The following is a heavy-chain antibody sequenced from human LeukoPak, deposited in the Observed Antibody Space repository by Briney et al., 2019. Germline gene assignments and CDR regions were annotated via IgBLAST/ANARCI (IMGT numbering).Heavy chain of an antibody. Sequence: GGSLRLSCVASGFTFSTHAMHWVRQAPGKGLEYVSGITINGGSTYYLNSVKGRFTISRDNSKNTLYLQMGSLRAEDMAVYYCARAIYGDYASTDYYYYYGLDVWGQGTTVTVSS. CDR1: GFTFSTHA. V-gene: IGHV3-64*01. D-gene: IGHD4-17*01. CDR3: ARAIYGDYASTDYYYYYGLDV. CDR2: ITINGGST. J-gene: IGHJ6*02.